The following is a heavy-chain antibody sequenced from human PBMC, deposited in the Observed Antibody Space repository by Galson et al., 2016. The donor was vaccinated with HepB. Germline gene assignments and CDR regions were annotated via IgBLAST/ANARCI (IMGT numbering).Heavy chain of an antibody. D-gene: IGHD6-19*01. Sequence: SLRLSCAASGFTFSSYGMSWVRQAPGKGLEWVAVIWYHGYNKYYSDSVKGRFTISRDNSDNTLYLHMNSLRAEDTAVYYCARARYSSSWFGDFDYWGQGTLVIVSS. CDR3: ARARYSSSWFGDFDY. V-gene: IGHV3-33*01. CDR2: IWYHGYNK. CDR1: GFTFSSYG. J-gene: IGHJ4*02.